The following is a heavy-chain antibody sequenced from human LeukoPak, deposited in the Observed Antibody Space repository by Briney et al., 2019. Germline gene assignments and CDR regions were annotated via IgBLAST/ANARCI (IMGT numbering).Heavy chain of an antibody. J-gene: IGHJ1*01. CDR3: ARDSYYYDSSGSRYAEYFQH. D-gene: IGHD3-22*01. Sequence: GGSLRLSCAASGFTFSSYAMSWVRQAPGKGLEWVSYISSSSSTIYYADSVKGRFTISRDNAKNSLYLQMNSLRAEDTAVYYCARDSYYYDSSGSRYAEYFQHWGQGTLVTVSS. V-gene: IGHV3-48*01. CDR2: ISSSSSTI. CDR1: GFTFSSYA.